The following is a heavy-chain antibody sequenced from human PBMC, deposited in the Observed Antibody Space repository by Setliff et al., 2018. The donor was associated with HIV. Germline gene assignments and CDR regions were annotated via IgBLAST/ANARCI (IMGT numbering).Heavy chain of an antibody. J-gene: IGHJ4*02. V-gene: IGHV4-61*09. CDR1: GASITSGSYY. CDR2: IYSRGPT. D-gene: IGHD3-22*01. Sequence: SETLSLTCNVSGASITSGSYYWSWIRRPAGKGLEWIGHIYSRGPTNYNPSLRSRVIISVDTSRNQISLSLSSVTAADTAVYYCARDDSGYYYDYWGQGKLVTVSS. CDR3: ARDDSGYYYDY.